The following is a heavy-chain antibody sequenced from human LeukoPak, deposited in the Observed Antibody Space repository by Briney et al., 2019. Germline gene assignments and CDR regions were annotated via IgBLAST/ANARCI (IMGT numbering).Heavy chain of an antibody. J-gene: IGHJ4*02. CDR2: ISGSGGST. CDR3: AKDGIYYDSSGYYYEHFDY. CDR1: GFTFSCYA. V-gene: IGHV3-23*01. Sequence: GGSLRLSCAASGFTFSCYAMSWVRQAPGKGLEWVSAISGSGGSTYYADSVKGRFTISRDNSKSTLYLQMNSLRAEDTAVYYCAKDGIYYDSSGYYYEHFDYWGQGTLVTVSS. D-gene: IGHD3-22*01.